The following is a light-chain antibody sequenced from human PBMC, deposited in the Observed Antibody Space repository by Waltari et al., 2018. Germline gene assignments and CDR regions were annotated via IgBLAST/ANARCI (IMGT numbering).Light chain of an antibody. CDR3: QQYNNWPPST. CDR1: ESIATN. J-gene: IGKJ1*01. CDR2: HAS. V-gene: IGKV3-15*01. Sequence: EILLTQSPDTLSVSPGERVTLSCRASESIATNLAWYQQRPGQATRLLIFHASSRATDIPAKFSGSGSGTEFTLTISSLQAEDFAVYYCQQYNNWPPSTFGQGTKVEFK.